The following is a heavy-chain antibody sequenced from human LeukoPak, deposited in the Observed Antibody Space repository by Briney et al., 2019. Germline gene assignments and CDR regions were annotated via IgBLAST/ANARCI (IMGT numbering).Heavy chain of an antibody. CDR2: ISGYNGNT. Sequence: GASVKVSCEASGYTLTSYGFSWVRQAPGQGLEWTGWISGYNGNTNYAQNLQGRVTMTIDTSTSTAYMELRSLRSDDTAVYYCARDPAFRGAQMEYWGQGTLVTVSS. D-gene: IGHD3-10*01. V-gene: IGHV1-18*01. CDR1: GYTLTSYG. J-gene: IGHJ4*02. CDR3: ARDPAFRGAQMEY.